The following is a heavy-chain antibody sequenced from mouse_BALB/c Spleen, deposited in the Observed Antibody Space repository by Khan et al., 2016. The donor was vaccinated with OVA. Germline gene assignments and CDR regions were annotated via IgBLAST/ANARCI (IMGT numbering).Heavy chain of an antibody. D-gene: IGHD1-1*01. Sequence: EVQLVESGGGLVQPGGSRKLSCAASGFTFNSYGMHWVRQAPEKGLEWVAYISGDSNTIYYADTVKGRFTIPRDNPKNTLFLQMTSLMSEDTAMYYCATSYFYGYYFDYWGPGTTLTVS. J-gene: IGHJ2*01. CDR1: GFTFNSYG. CDR3: ATSYFYGYYFDY. CDR2: ISGDSNTI. V-gene: IGHV5-17*02.